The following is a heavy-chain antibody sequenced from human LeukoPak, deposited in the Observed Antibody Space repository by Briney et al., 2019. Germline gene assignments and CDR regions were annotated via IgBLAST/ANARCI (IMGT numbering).Heavy chain of an antibody. CDR1: GFTFSSNY. CDR2: IYSGGTT. J-gene: IGHJ4*02. V-gene: IGHV3-53*01. CDR3: ARGAYYYDSSG. D-gene: IGHD3-22*01. Sequence: GSLRLSCAASGFTFSSNYMSWVRQAPGKGLEWVSVIYSGGTTYYADSVKRRFTISRDNSKNTLYLQMNSLRAEDTAVYYCARGAYYYDSSGWGQGTLVTVSS.